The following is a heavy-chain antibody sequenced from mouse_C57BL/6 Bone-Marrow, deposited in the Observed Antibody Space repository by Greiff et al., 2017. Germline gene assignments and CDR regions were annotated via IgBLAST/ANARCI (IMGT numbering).Heavy chain of an antibody. Sequence: EVQLVESGGGLVKPGGSLKLSCAASGFTFSSYAMSWVRQTPEKRLEWVATISDGGSYTYYPDNVKGRFTISRDNAKNNLYLQMSHLKSEDTAMYNSARVSLTCWFAYWGQRTLCTVSA. D-gene: IGHD4-1*01. CDR1: GFTFSSYA. CDR2: ISDGGSYT. J-gene: IGHJ3*01. V-gene: IGHV5-4*01. CDR3: ARVSLTCWFAY.